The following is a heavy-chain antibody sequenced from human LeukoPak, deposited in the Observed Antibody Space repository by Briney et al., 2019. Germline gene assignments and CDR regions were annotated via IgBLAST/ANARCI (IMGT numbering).Heavy chain of an antibody. Sequence: PSETLSHTCTVSVGSFWTYYWTWIRPPLGKEREWLAYIYYRGSTNNNPSLKCRATISLDTSQNQFSLKLSPVTADDTAVYYCARAHSSSGVAEADYWGQGTLVTASS. J-gene: IGHJ4*02. CDR2: IYYRGST. CDR3: ARAHSSSGVAEADY. CDR1: VGSFWTYY. V-gene: IGHV4-59*01. D-gene: IGHD5-12*01.